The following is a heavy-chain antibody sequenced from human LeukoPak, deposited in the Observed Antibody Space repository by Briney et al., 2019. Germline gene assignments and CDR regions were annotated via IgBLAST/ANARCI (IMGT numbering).Heavy chain of an antibody. CDR2: MNPNSGNT. V-gene: IGHV1-8*01. D-gene: IGHD6-19*01. J-gene: IGHJ4*02. CDR1: GYTSTSYD. Sequence: ASVKVSCKASGYTSTSYDINWVRQATGQGLEWMGWMNPNSGNTGYAQKFQGRVTMTRNTSISTAYMELSSLRSEDTAVYYCARISGYSSGWYVVGRRRDYFDYWGQGTLVTVSS. CDR3: ARISGYSSGWYVVGRRRDYFDY.